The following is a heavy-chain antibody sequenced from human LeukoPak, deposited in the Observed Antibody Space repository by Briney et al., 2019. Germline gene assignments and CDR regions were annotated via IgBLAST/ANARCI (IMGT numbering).Heavy chain of an antibody. CDR1: GGTFSSYA. V-gene: IGHV1-69*04. D-gene: IGHD3-3*01. CDR3: ARGDFCFDY. Sequence: SVKVSCKASGGTFSSYAISWVRQAPGQGLEWMGRIIPILGIANYAQKFQGRVTITAGKSTSTAYMELSSLRSEDTAVYYCARGDFCFDYWGQGTLVTVSS. CDR2: IIPILGIA. J-gene: IGHJ4*02.